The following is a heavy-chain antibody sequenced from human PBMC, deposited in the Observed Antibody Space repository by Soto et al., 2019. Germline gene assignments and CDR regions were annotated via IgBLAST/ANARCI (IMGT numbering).Heavy chain of an antibody. V-gene: IGHV1-3*01. Sequence: ASVQVSCKASGYSFTTYTMHWVRQAPGQRLEWMGWISAGDGNTKYSQKFQGRVTITRDTSASTAYMELSSLTSEDTAVYYCANSIEEANFDYWGQGTLVTVAS. CDR2: ISAGDGNT. CDR3: ANSIEEANFDY. CDR1: GYSFTTYT. J-gene: IGHJ4*02. D-gene: IGHD6-13*01.